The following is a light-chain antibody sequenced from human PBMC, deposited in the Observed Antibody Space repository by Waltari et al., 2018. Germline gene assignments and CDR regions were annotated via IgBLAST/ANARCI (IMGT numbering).Light chain of an antibody. CDR1: QTISTY. Sequence: EIVLTQSPATLSLSPGEGATLSCRASQTISTYLAWYQQKAGQAPRLLIYDASKRATGSPARFSVSGSGTDFTLTISSLEPEDFALYYCQQRTNWPRTFGQGTKLEIK. V-gene: IGKV3-11*01. CDR3: QQRTNWPRT. J-gene: IGKJ2*02. CDR2: DAS.